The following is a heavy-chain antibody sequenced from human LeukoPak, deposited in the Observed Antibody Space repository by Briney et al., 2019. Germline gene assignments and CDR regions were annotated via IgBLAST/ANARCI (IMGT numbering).Heavy chain of an antibody. CDR2: VYVTGST. CDR1: GDSISSYY. V-gene: IGHV4-4*07. J-gene: IGHJ5*02. D-gene: IGHD6-19*01. CDR3: ARDRQWLVDH. Sequence: SETLSLTCTVPGDSISSYYWSWIRQPAGKGLEWIGRVYVTGSTSLNPALQSRVTMSVDTSKNQFSLKLTSVTAADTAVYYCARDRQWLVDHWGQGTLVTVSS.